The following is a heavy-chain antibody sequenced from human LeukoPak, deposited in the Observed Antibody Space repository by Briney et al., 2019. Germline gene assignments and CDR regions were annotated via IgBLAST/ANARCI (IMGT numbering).Heavy chain of an antibody. J-gene: IGHJ4*02. Sequence: GGSLRLSCAASRFTFNSYAMSWVRQAPGKGLEWVSVIGGSNGITFYVGSVKGRFTISRDNSKNTLYLQMNSLRAEDTAVYYCARDWEMTTVTTNYFDYWGQGTLVTVSS. CDR2: IGGSNGIT. CDR3: ARDWEMTTVTTNYFDY. CDR1: RFTFNSYA. D-gene: IGHD4-17*01. V-gene: IGHV3-23*01.